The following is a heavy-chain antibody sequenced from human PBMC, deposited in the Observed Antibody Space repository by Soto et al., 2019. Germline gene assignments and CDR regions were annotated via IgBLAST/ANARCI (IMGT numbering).Heavy chain of an antibody. CDR3: ARSRYGPYSGWYSDYYYGMDV. CDR1: GYTFTSYD. J-gene: IGHJ6*02. CDR2: MNPNSGNT. D-gene: IGHD6-19*01. Sequence: ASVKVSCKASGYTFTSYDINWVRQATGQGLEWMGWMNPNSGNTGYAQKFQGRVTMTRNTSISTAYMELSSLRSEDTAVYYCARSRYGPYSGWYSDYYYGMDVWGQGTKVTVSS. V-gene: IGHV1-8*01.